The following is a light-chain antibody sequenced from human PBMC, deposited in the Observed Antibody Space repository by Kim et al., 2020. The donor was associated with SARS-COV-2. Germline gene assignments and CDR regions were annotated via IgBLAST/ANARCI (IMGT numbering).Light chain of an antibody. Sequence: DIQMTQSPSTLSTSVGDRVTITCRASQSISNWLAWYQQKPAKAPKLLIYKASNLQSGVPSRFSGSGSGTEFGLTISSLQPDDFATYYCQQYNTYPLTLGGGTKLEI. CDR3: QQYNTYPLT. J-gene: IGKJ4*01. V-gene: IGKV1-5*03. CDR2: KAS. CDR1: QSISNW.